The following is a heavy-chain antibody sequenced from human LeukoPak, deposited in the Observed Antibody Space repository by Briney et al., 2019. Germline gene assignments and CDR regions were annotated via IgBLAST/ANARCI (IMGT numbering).Heavy chain of an antibody. CDR1: GFTFSSYG. V-gene: IGHV3-30*02. D-gene: IGHD1-26*01. J-gene: IGHJ4*02. Sequence: GGSLRLSCAASGFTFSSYGMHWVRQAPGKGLEWVAFIRYDGSNKYYADSVKGRFTISRDNSKNTLYLQMNSLRAEDTAVYYCAKKPPRTSGEPPPNFDYWGQGTLVTVSS. CDR3: AKKPPRTSGEPPPNFDY. CDR2: IRYDGSNK.